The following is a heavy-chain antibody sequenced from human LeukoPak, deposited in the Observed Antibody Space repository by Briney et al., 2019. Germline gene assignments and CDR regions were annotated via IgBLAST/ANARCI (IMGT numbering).Heavy chain of an antibody. CDR3: ARERNYYGSGSYYCDY. J-gene: IGHJ4*02. Sequence: ASVKVSCKASGYTFKNYGISWVRQAPGQGLEWMGWISTYNGHTNSAPKLQGRVTMTTDTSTSTVYMEMRSLRSDDTAVYCCARERNYYGSGSYYCDYWGQGTLVTVSS. V-gene: IGHV1-18*01. CDR2: ISTYNGHT. CDR1: GYTFKNYG. D-gene: IGHD3-10*01.